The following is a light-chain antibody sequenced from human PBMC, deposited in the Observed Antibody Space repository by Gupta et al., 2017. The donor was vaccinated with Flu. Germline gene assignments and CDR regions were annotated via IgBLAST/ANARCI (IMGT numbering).Light chain of an antibody. CDR2: DDY. CDR1: NIGIKR. V-gene: IGLV3-21*02. Sequence: SYVLTQPPSVSVTPGQTARIACGGHNIGIKRVHWYQQKPSQAPVLVVYDDYDRPSGIPERFSGSNSENTATLTISRVEAGDEADYYCQVWDISSDHVVFGGGTKLTVL. J-gene: IGLJ2*01. CDR3: QVWDISSDHVV.